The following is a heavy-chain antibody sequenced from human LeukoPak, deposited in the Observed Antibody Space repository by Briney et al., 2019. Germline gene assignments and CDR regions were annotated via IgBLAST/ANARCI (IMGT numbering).Heavy chain of an antibody. V-gene: IGHV3-53*01. CDR3: ARKYGGNWVFDY. CDR2: IYSGGST. Sequence: GGSLRLSCAVSGFTVSSNYMSWVRQAPGKGLEWVSVIYSGGSTYYADSVKGRFTISKDNSKNTLYLQMNSLRAEDTAVYYCARKYGGNWVFDYWGQGTLVTVSS. D-gene: IGHD1-1*01. J-gene: IGHJ4*02. CDR1: GFTVSSNY.